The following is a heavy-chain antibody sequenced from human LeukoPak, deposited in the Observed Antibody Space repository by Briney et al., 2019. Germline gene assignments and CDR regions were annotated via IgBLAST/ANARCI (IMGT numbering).Heavy chain of an antibody. Sequence: GGSLRLSCAASGFTFSAYSMNWVRQAPGKGLEWVSSISSSSYIYYADSAKGRFTISRDNAKNSLYLQMNSLRAEDTAVYYCARDLEEYCSGGSCSLFDYWGQGTLVTVSS. J-gene: IGHJ4*02. CDR1: GFTFSAYS. CDR2: ISSSSYI. D-gene: IGHD2-15*01. V-gene: IGHV3-21*01. CDR3: ARDLEEYCSGGSCSLFDY.